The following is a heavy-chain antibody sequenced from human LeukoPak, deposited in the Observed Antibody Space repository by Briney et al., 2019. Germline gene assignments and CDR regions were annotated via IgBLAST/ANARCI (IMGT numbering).Heavy chain of an antibody. D-gene: IGHD4-11*01. CDR1: GEPFNGYY. Sequence: SETLSLTCAVYGEPFNGYYWNWIRQSPGKGLEWIGEINHSGSTNYNPSLKSRVTISVDTSKNQFSLKLSSVTAADTAVYYCARYGSNYGYYYYYMDVWGKGTTVTVSS. CDR3: ARYGSNYGYYYYYMDV. J-gene: IGHJ6*03. V-gene: IGHV4-34*01. CDR2: INHSGST.